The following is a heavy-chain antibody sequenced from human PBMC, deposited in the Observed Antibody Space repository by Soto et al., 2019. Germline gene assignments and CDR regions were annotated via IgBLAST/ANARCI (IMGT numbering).Heavy chain of an antibody. CDR2: INSDGSST. Sequence: GGSLRLSCAASGFTFSSYWMHWVRQAPGKGLVWVSRINSDGSSTNYADSVKGRFTISRDSAKNTLYLQMNNLRAEDTAVYYCARYSSGSAVYWGQGTLVTVSS. J-gene: IGHJ4*02. CDR1: GFTFSSYW. CDR3: ARYSSGSAVY. D-gene: IGHD6-19*01. V-gene: IGHV3-74*01.